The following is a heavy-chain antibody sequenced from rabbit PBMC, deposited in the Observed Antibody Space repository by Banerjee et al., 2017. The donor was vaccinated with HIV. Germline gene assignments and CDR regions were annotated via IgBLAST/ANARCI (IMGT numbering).Heavy chain of an antibody. CDR1: GFSFSNKCV. Sequence: QSLEESGGGLVQPEGSLTLTCKASGFSFSNKCVMCWVRQAPGKGLEWIACINTSSGNTVYASWAKGRFTISKTSSTTVTLQMTSLTAADTATYFCARDLAGAIGWNFNLWGQGTLVTVS. J-gene: IGHJ4*01. D-gene: IGHD4-1*01. CDR2: INTSSGNT. CDR3: ARDLAGAIGWNFNL. V-gene: IGHV1S40*01.